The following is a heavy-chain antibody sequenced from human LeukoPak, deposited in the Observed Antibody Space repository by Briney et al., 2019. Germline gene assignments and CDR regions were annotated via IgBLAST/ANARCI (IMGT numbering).Heavy chain of an antibody. CDR1: GGSISSGSYY. V-gene: IGHV4-61*02. Sequence: SETLSLTCTVSGGSISSGSYYWSWIRQPAGKGLEWIGRIYTSGSTDYNPSLKSRVTISVDTSKNQFSLKLSSVTAADTAVYYCARARIVGATRGGYYYYYMDVWGKGTTVTISS. D-gene: IGHD1-26*01. CDR2: IYTSGST. CDR3: ARARIVGATRGGYYYYYMDV. J-gene: IGHJ6*03.